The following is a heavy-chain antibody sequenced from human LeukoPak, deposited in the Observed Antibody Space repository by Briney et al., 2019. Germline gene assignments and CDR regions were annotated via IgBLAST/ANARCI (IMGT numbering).Heavy chain of an antibody. CDR1: RFIFDNYG. V-gene: IGHV3-23*01. J-gene: IGHJ4*02. CDR2: ISDDGYST. CDR3: ARVAPPLDDYIRGSFPYYFDY. D-gene: IGHD3-16*01. Sequence: GGSLRLSCAASRFIFDNYGMTWVRQAPGKGLEWVSGISDDGYSTYYADSVKGRFTISRDNSKNTLYLHMSSLRVEDTAVFYCARVAPPLDDYIRGSFPYYFDYWGQGTPATVSS.